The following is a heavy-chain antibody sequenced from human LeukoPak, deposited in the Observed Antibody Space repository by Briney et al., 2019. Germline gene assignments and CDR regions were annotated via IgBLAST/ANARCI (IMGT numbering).Heavy chain of an antibody. CDR1: GFTFSSYA. CDR2: ISYDGSNK. V-gene: IGHV3-30-3*01. CDR3: ARVASGYCSSTSCYPPYYYGMDV. D-gene: IGHD2-2*01. J-gene: IGHJ6*02. Sequence: PGGSLRLSCAASGFTFSSYAMHWVRQAPGKGLEWVAVISYDGSNKYYADSVKGRFTISRDNSKNTLYLQMNSLRAEDTAVYYCARVASGYCSSTSCYPPYYYGMDVWGQGTTVTVSS.